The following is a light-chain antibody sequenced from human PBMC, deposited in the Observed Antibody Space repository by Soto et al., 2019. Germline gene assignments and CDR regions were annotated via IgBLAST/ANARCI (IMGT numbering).Light chain of an antibody. J-gene: IGLJ1*01. Sequence: QSTLAQPPSASGSPVQSVAISCTGTSSDVGGYNYFSWYQQHPGKAPKLMIYEVNKRPSGVPDRFSGSKSGNTASLTVSGLQAEDEADYYGSSYAGXSNVVGTGTKVXV. CDR3: SSYAGXSNV. CDR1: SSDVGGYNY. V-gene: IGLV2-8*01. CDR2: EVN.